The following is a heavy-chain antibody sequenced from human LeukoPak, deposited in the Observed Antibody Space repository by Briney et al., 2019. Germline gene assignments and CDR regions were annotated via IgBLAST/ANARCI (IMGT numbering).Heavy chain of an antibody. D-gene: IGHD6-13*01. CDR3: ARGDSSSFFDY. V-gene: IGHV3-23*01. CDR1: GFTFSQYW. J-gene: IGHJ4*02. CDR2: ISGSGGST. Sequence: GGSLRLSCAASGFTFSQYWMSWVRQAPGKGLEWVSAISGSGGSTYYADSVKGRFTISRHNSKNTLYLQMNSLRAEDTAVYYCARGDSSSFFDYWGQGTLVTVSS.